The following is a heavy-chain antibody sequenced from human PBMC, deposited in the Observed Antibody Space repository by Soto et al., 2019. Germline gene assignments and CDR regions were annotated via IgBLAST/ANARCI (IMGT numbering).Heavy chain of an antibody. D-gene: IGHD4-17*01. CDR3: ARGTTVFDY. CDR1: GYIFTDFY. CDR2: IIPKSGGT. J-gene: IGHJ4*02. V-gene: IGHV1-2*02. Sequence: ASVKVSCKASGYIFTDFYMHWVRQAPGQGLEWMGWIIPKSGGTEYAQKFQGRVTMTRDTAISTAYMELTRLTSDDTAVYYCARGTTVFDYWGQGNMVTVSS.